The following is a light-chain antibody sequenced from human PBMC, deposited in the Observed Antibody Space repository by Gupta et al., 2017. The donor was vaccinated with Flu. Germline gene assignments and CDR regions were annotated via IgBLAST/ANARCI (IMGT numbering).Light chain of an antibody. Sequence: PGERATLSCRASQSVRSSYLAWYQQKPGQAPRLLIYGASSRATGIPDRFSGSGSGTEFTLTISRLEPEDFAVYYCQHEGSSLRTFGGGTKVEIK. V-gene: IGKV3-20*01. CDR1: QSVRSSY. CDR3: QHEGSSLRT. CDR2: GAS. J-gene: IGKJ4*01.